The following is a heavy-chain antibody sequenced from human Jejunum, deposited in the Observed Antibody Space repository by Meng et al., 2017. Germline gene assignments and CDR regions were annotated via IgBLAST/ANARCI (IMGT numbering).Heavy chain of an antibody. CDR3: ARRYSTLSYFDY. V-gene: IGHV3-33*01. J-gene: IGHJ4*02. CDR1: GFSFSTYG. CDR2: IWYDGSII. Sequence: GESLKISCAASGFSFSTYGIHWVRQAPGKGLEWVAIIWYDGSIIEYADSVKGRFTISRDNSKNTVYLEMNSLRAEDTAVYYCARRYSTLSYFDYWGQGTLDTVSS. D-gene: IGHD5-12*01.